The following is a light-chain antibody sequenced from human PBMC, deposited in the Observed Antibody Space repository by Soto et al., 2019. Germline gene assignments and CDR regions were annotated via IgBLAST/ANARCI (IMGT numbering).Light chain of an antibody. CDR2: SAS. CDR1: QSISTY. Sequence: DLQMTQSPSSLSASVGDRVSITCRPSQSISTYLNWYQQKPGQAPNLLIYSASRLQSGVPSRFSGSGSGTNFSLTITSLQPEDFATYFCQQSYSFPRTFGQGTKLDIK. V-gene: IGKV1-39*01. CDR3: QQSYSFPRT. J-gene: IGKJ2*01.